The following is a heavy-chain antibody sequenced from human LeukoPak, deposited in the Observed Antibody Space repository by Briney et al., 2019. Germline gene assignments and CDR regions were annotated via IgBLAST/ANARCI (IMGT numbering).Heavy chain of an antibody. CDR3: ARHFSTVTTYHLWTFDY. CDR2: IYYSGST. CDR1: GGSISSSSYY. J-gene: IGHJ4*02. D-gene: IGHD4-17*01. Sequence: KSSETLSLTCTVSGGSISSSSYYWGWIRQPPGKGLEWIGSIYYSGSTYYNPSLKSRVTISVDTSKNQFSLKLSSVTAADTAVYYCARHFSTVTTYHLWTFDYWGQGTLVTVSS. V-gene: IGHV4-39*01.